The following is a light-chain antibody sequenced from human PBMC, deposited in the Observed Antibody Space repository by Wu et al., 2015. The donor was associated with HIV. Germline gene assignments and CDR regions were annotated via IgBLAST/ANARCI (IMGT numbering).Light chain of an antibody. V-gene: IGKV3-20*01. CDR1: QSVSSY. CDR2: GAS. Sequence: EIVLTQSPATLSLSPGERATLSCRASQSVSSYLAWYQQKPGQAPRLLIYGASKRATGIPDRFSGRGSGTDFTLTISRLEPEDFAVYYCQQYGSSPWTFGQGTKVEIK. CDR3: QQYGSSPWT. J-gene: IGKJ1*01.